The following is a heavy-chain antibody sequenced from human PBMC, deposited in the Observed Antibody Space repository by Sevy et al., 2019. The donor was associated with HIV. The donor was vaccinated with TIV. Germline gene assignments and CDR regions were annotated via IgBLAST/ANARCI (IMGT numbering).Heavy chain of an antibody. D-gene: IGHD5-18*01. CDR1: GFTFISYS. CDR2: ISTGRSTI. Sequence: GGSLRLSCAASGFTFISYSFNWVRQAPGKGLEWLSYISTGRSTIYYADSVKGRFTISRDNAKKSLYLQMNSLRVEDTAVYYCAREGGYSDQGMDVWGQWTTVTVSS. J-gene: IGHJ6*02. V-gene: IGHV3-48*01. CDR3: AREGGYSDQGMDV.